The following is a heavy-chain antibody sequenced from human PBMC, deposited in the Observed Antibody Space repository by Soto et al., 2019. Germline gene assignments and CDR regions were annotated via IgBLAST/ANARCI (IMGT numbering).Heavy chain of an antibody. V-gene: IGHV1-24*01. CDR3: ATEMITFGGVIASFDY. J-gene: IGHJ4*02. CDR1: GYTLTELS. CDR2: FDPEDGET. Sequence: GAPVKASCKVSGYTLTELSMQWVRQDAGNGLEWMGGFDPEDGETIYAQKFQGRVTMTEDTSTDTAYMELSSLRSEDTAVYYFATEMITFGGVIASFDYWGQGTLVTVSS. D-gene: IGHD3-16*02.